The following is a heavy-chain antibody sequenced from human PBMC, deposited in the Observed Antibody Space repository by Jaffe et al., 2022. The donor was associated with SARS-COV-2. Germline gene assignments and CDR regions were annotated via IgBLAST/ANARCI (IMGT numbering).Heavy chain of an antibody. CDR2: IWYDGSNK. D-gene: IGHD4-17*01. Sequence: QVQLVESGGGVVQPGRSLRLSCAASGFTFSSYGMHWVRQAPGKGLEWVAVIWYDGSNKYYADSVKGRFTISRDNSKNTLYLQMNSLRAEDTAVYYCARDDYGDYYYYYGMDVWGQGTTVTVSS. CDR3: ARDDYGDYYYYYGMDV. CDR1: GFTFSSYG. V-gene: IGHV3-33*01. J-gene: IGHJ6*02.